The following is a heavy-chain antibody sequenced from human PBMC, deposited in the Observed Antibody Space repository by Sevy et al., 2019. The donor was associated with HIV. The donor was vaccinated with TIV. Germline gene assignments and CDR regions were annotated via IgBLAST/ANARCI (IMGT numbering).Heavy chain of an antibody. V-gene: IGHV3-30*03. CDR3: ASLIEGGYTDLFDF. CDR2: ISKDGGKT. CDR1: GFPFSDYQ. J-gene: IGHJ4*02. Sequence: GGSLRLSCAVSGFPFSDYQMHWVRQAPGKGLEWLAVISKDGGKTDYADSVKGRFTFSRDNAKNTLYLHMNSLRAEDTALYYCASLIEGGYTDLFDFWGQGILVTVSS. D-gene: IGHD3-10*01.